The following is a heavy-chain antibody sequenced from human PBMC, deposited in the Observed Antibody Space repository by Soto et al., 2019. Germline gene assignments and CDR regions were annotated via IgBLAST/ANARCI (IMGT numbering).Heavy chain of an antibody. D-gene: IGHD3-3*01. CDR3: ARVGITIFGVVTPFDY. V-gene: IGHV3-33*01. Sequence: QVQLVESGGGVVQPGRSLRLSCAASGFTFSSYGMHWVRQAPGKGLEWVAVIWYDGSNKYYADSVKGRFTISRDNSKNTLYLKMNSLRAEDTAVYYCARVGITIFGVVTPFDYWGQGTLVTVSS. J-gene: IGHJ4*02. CDR2: IWYDGSNK. CDR1: GFTFSSYG.